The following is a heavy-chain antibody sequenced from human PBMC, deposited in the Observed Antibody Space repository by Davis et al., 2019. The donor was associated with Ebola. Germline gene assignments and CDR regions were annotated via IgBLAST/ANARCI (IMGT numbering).Heavy chain of an antibody. CDR2: IVVGSGYT. CDR3: AASAGTVGKFDF. D-gene: IGHD1-14*01. J-gene: IGHJ4*02. Sequence: AASVKVSCKASGFTFSSSGMQWVRQARGQRLEWIGGIVVGSGYTNYAQKFRERLTFTRDMSTSTAQMELRSLRFEDTAVYYCAASAGTVGKFDFWGQGTLVTVSS. V-gene: IGHV1-58*02. CDR1: GFTFSSSG.